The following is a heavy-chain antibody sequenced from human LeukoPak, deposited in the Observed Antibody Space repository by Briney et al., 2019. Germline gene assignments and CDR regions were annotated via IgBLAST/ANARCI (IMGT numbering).Heavy chain of an antibody. V-gene: IGHV4-59*01. D-gene: IGHD1-26*01. CDR2: IYYSGNT. Sequence: SSETLSLTCTVSGGSISSYYWSRIRQPPGKGLEWIGYIYYSGNTNYNPSLKSRVTISVDTSKNQFSLKLSSVTAADTAMYYCARYRYSTDFFDYWGQGTLVTVSS. CDR3: ARYRYSTDFFDY. CDR1: GGSISSYY. J-gene: IGHJ4*02.